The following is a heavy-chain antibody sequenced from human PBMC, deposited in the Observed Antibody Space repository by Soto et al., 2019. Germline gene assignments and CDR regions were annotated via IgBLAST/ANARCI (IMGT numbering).Heavy chain of an antibody. CDR3: ARARRIAAGPLAIDR. D-gene: IGHD6-6*01. CDR1: GYTFTSYY. V-gene: IGHV1-46*01. J-gene: IGHJ5*02. Sequence: ASVKVSCKASGYTFTSYYMHWVRQAPGQGLEWMGIINPSGGSTSYAQKFQGRVTMTRDTSTSTVYMELSSLRSEDTAVYYCARARRIAAGPLAIDRWGEGNIVTLS. CDR2: INPSGGST.